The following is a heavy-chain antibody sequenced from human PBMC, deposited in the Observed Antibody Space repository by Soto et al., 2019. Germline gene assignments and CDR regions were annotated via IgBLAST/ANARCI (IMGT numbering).Heavy chain of an antibody. CDR3: ARGDPLLWFGEKVYYGMDV. CDR2: INHSGST. V-gene: IGHV4-34*01. D-gene: IGHD3-10*01. J-gene: IGHJ6*02. Sequence: SETLSLTCAVYGGSFSGYYWSWIRQPPGKWLEWIGEINHSGSTNYNPSLKSRVTISVDTSKNQFSLKLSSVTAADTAVYYCARGDPLLWFGEKVYYGMDVWGQGTTVTVSS. CDR1: GGSFSGYY.